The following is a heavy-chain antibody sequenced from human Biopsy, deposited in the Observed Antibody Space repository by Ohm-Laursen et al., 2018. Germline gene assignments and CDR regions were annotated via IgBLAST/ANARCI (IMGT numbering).Heavy chain of an antibody. CDR1: GESFNGYY. D-gene: IGHD3-22*01. V-gene: IGHV4-34*01. J-gene: IGHJ6*02. CDR2: INHSGRT. CDR3: VRGVDYYDPYHYYALDV. Sequence: SETLSLTCAVYGESFNGYYWSWIRQTPGKGLEWIGEINHSGRTNYNPSLKSRVTISVDTSKNQFSLKVRSVTAADTAVYYCVRGVDYYDPYHYYALDVWGPGTTATVSS.